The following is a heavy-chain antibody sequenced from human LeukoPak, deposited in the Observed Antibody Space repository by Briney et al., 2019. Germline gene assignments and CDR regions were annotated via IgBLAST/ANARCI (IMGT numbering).Heavy chain of an antibody. V-gene: IGHV1-18*01. CDR3: ARVALLWFGELLRLVPPDY. CDR1: GYTFTSYG. D-gene: IGHD3-10*01. J-gene: IGHJ4*02. Sequence: ASVKVSCKASGYTFTSYGISWVRQAPGQGLEWMRWISAYNSNTNYAQKLQGRVTMTTDTSTSTAYMELRSLRCDDTAVYYCARVALLWFGELLRLVPPDYWGQGTLVTVSS. CDR2: ISAYNSNT.